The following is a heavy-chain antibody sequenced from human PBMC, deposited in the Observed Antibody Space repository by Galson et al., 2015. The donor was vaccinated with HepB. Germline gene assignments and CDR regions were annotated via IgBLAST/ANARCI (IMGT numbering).Heavy chain of an antibody. CDR1: GFTFSSYA. Sequence: SLRLSCAASGFTFSSYAMHWVRQAPGKGLEWVAVISYDGSNKYYADSVKGRFTISRDNSKNTLYLQMNSLRAEDTAVYYCARRGVATKDYWGQGTLVTVSS. D-gene: IGHD5-12*01. CDR3: ARRGVATKDY. CDR2: ISYDGSNK. V-gene: IGHV3-30*04. J-gene: IGHJ4*02.